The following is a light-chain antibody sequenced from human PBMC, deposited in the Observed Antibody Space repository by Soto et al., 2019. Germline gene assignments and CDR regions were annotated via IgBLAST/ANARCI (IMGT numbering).Light chain of an antibody. CDR3: CSYVGGYTFVL. Sequence: QSALTQPRSVSGSPGQSVTISCTEDVGDYNSVSWYQQYSGKAPKLIIYDVTQRPSGVPDRFSGFKFGNTASLTISGLQAEDEADYHCCSYVGGYTFVLFGGGTKLTVL. CDR2: DVT. V-gene: IGLV2-11*01. CDR1: VGDYNS. J-gene: IGLJ2*01.